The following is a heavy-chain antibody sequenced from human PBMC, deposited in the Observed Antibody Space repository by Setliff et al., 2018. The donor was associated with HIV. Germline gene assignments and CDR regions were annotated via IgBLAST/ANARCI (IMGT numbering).Heavy chain of an antibody. CDR2: VSYSGST. Sequence: KASETLSLTCTVSGGSISSSSYYWSWIRQPPGKGLEWIGSVSYSGSTYYNSSLKSRLTISVDTSKTEFSLKLSSVTAADTAVYYCARGGGTIIGANFDYWGQGTLVTVSS. J-gene: IGHJ4*02. CDR3: ARGGGTIIGANFDY. CDR1: GGSISSSSYY. V-gene: IGHV4-39*01. D-gene: IGHD3-3*01.